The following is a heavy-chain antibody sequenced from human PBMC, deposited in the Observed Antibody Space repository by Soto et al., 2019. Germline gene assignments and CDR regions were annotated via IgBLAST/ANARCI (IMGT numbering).Heavy chain of an antibody. CDR2: ISHSGST. D-gene: IGHD3-22*01. Sequence: QVQLQEAGPGLVKSSQTLSLTCTFSPGDINIGTYYWSWIRQHPGKGLEWIGYISHSGSTYYNPSLRSRLTISVDTSKNQFSLNLTSVTVADTAIYYCAAGDGYYIRYWGLGTLVTVSS. J-gene: IGHJ4*02. CDR3: AAGDGYYIRY. V-gene: IGHV4-31*03. CDR1: PGDINIGTYY.